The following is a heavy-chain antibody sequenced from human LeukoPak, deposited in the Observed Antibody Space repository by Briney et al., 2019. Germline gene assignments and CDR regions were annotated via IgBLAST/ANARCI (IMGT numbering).Heavy chain of an antibody. Sequence: SETLSLTCTVSGGSISSYYWSWIRQPPGKGLEWIGYIYYSGNTNYNPSLKSRVTISVETSKNQFSLKLSSVTAADTAVYYCARILWFGEPLFDYWGQGTLVTVSS. V-gene: IGHV4-59*01. J-gene: IGHJ4*02. D-gene: IGHD3-10*01. CDR2: IYYSGNT. CDR3: ARILWFGEPLFDY. CDR1: GGSISSYY.